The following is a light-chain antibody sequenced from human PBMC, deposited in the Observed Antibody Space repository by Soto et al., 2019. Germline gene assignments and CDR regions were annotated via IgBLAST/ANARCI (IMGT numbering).Light chain of an antibody. CDR2: EVS. Sequence: QSALTQPASVSGSPGQAITISCTGTSNDVGGYNFVSWYQQHPGKAPKVLIYEVSNWPSGVSHRFSGSKSGNTASLTISGLQAEDEGEYYCTSFTVASTVIFGGGTKVTVL. J-gene: IGLJ2*01. CDR1: SNDVGGYNF. CDR3: TSFTVASTVI. V-gene: IGLV2-14*01.